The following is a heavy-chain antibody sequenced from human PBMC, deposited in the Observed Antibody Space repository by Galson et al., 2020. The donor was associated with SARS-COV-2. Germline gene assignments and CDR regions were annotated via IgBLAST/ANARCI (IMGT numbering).Heavy chain of an antibody. CDR1: GGSISSSNYY. CDR2: IYYSGST. Sequence: ETSETLSLTCTVSGGSISSSNYYWGWIRQPPVKGLEWIGSIYYSGSTYYNPSLKSRVTISVDTSKNQFSLKLSSVTAADTAVYYCVRHLRITGTPNYWGQGTLVTVSS. V-gene: IGHV4-39*01. J-gene: IGHJ4*02. CDR3: VRHLRITGTPNY. D-gene: IGHD1-7*01.